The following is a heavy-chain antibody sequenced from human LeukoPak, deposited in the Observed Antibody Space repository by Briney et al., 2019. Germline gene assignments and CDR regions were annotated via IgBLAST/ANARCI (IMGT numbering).Heavy chain of an antibody. D-gene: IGHD1-7*01. CDR1: GASISTSGSY. Sequence: PSQTLSLTCTVSGASISTSGSYWTWIRQHPGKGLEWIGYIYYTGNIYYNPSLKSRVTMSVDTSKSQFSLKLSSVTAADTAVYYCARDRSVGLGTSYYNYGVDVWGQGTSVTVSS. CDR2: IYYTGNI. V-gene: IGHV4-31*03. J-gene: IGHJ6*02. CDR3: ARDRSVGLGTSYYNYGVDV.